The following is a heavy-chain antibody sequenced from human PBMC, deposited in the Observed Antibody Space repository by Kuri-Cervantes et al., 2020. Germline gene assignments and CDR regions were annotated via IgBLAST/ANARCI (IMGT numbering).Heavy chain of an antibody. CDR3: AREIWGITFGGVIVHFDY. D-gene: IGHD3-16*02. V-gene: IGHV3-7*01. CDR2: IKQDGSEK. CDR1: GFTFSNNW. Sequence: GGSLRLSCAASGFTFSNNWMSWVRQAPGKGLEWVANIKQDGSEKYYVDSVKGRFTISRDNAKNSLYLQMNSLRAEDTAVYYCAREIWGITFGGVIVHFDYWGQGTLVTVSS. J-gene: IGHJ4*02.